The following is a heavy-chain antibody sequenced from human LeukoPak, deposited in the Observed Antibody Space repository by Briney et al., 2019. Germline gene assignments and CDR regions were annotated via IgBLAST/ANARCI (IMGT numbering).Heavy chain of an antibody. J-gene: IGHJ4*02. CDR3: ARGQRVGATLFDY. Sequence: SETLSLTCAVYGGSFSGYYWSWIRQPPGKGLEWIGEINHSGSTNYNPSLKSRVTISVDTSKNQFSLKLSSVTAADTAVYYCARGQRVGATLFDYWGQGALVTVSS. CDR1: GGSFSGYY. CDR2: INHSGST. D-gene: IGHD1-26*01. V-gene: IGHV4-34*01.